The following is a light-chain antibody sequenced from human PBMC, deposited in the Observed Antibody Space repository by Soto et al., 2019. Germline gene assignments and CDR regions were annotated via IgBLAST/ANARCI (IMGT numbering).Light chain of an antibody. CDR3: QQYGSSPLT. V-gene: IGKV3-20*01. Sequence: EIVMTQSPATLSLSPGERATLSCRASQSVSSSYLAWYQQKPGQAPRLIIYGASSRATGIPDRFSGSWSGTDFTLTISRLEPEDVAVYYCQQYGSSPLTFGGGTKVDIK. CDR2: GAS. J-gene: IGKJ4*01. CDR1: QSVSSSY.